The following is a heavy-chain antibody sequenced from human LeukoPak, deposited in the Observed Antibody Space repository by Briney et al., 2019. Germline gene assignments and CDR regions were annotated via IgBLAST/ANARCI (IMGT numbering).Heavy chain of an antibody. D-gene: IGHD5-18*01. J-gene: IGHJ4*02. CDR3: ARATAMVTGGLYFDY. CDR1: GYIFTSYG. CDR2: ISAYNGNT. V-gene: IGHV1-18*01. Sequence: AASVKVSCKASGYIFTSYGINWVRQAPGQGLEWMGWISAYNGNTNYAQKLQGRVTMTTDTSTSTAYMELRSLRSDDTAVYYCARATAMVTGGLYFDYWGQGTLVTVSS.